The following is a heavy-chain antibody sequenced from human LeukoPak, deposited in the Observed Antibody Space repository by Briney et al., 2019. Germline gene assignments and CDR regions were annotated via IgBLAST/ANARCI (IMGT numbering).Heavy chain of an antibody. J-gene: IGHJ3*02. D-gene: IGHD6-13*01. Sequence: TGGSLRLSCAASGFTFSIYAMSWVRQAPGKGLEWVSAISGSGGSTYYADSVKGRFTISRDNSKNTLYLQMNSLRAEDTAVYYCAKAVGAAAGEDAFDIWGQGTMVTVSS. CDR2: ISGSGGST. V-gene: IGHV3-23*01. CDR1: GFTFSIYA. CDR3: AKAVGAAAGEDAFDI.